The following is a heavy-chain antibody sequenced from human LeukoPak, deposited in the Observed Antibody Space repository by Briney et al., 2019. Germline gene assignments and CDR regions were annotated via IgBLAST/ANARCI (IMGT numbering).Heavy chain of an antibody. CDR2: IYGNGDK. CDR1: GFSLSSSAVG. V-gene: IGHV2-5*01. D-gene: IGHD2-15*01. Sequence: SGPSLVKPTQTLTLTCTFSGFSLSSSAVGVGFFRQPPGKALEWLALIYGNGDKRYNSSLTTRLTIDQDTSKNPVVLTMTNMDPVDTATYYCAHRQKDCSGGSCYNWFDPWGQGTLVTVSS. J-gene: IGHJ5*02. CDR3: AHRQKDCSGGSCYNWFDP.